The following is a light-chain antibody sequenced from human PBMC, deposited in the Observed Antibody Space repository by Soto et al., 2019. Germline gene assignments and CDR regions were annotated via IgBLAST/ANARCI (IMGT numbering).Light chain of an antibody. CDR1: QSVSSSY. CDR2: GAS. Sequence: EIVLTQSPGTLSLSPGERATLSCRASQSVSSSYLAWYQQKPGQAPRLLIHGASSRATGIPDRFSGSGSETDFTLTISRLEPEDLAVYYCQQYGSSPLTFGGGTRVEIK. J-gene: IGKJ4*01. CDR3: QQYGSSPLT. V-gene: IGKV3-20*01.